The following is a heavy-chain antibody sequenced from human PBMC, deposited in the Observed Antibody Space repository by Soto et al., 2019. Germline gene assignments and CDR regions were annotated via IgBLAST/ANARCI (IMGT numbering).Heavy chain of an antibody. CDR1: GDSITSSY. Sequence: PSETLSLTCTVSGDSITSSYWSWIRQAPGKGLEWIGYIFYTGTTNYNPSLKSRVTISIDTSKNQFSLNLSSVTAADTAVYYCARHPGAYYFDYWGQGTLVTVSS. V-gene: IGHV4-59*08. CDR2: IFYTGTT. CDR3: ARHPGAYYFDY. J-gene: IGHJ4*02. D-gene: IGHD3-10*01.